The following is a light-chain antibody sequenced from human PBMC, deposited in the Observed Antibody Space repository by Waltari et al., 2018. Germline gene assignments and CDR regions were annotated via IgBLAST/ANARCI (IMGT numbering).Light chain of an antibody. CDR3: QQRSSWPLT. Sequence: EIVLTQSPATLSLSPGERATLSCRASQSISTYLAWYQQKPGQVPRLLIYDASNRATGIPAKFSGSGSGTDFTLTIGSLEPEDFAVYYCQQRSSWPLTFGGGTKVESK. J-gene: IGKJ4*01. V-gene: IGKV3-11*01. CDR2: DAS. CDR1: QSISTY.